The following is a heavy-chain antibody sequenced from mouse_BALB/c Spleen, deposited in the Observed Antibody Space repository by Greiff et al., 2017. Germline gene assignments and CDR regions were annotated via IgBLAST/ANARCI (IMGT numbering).Heavy chain of an antibody. V-gene: IGHV1-14*01. CDR2: INPYNDGT. J-gene: IGHJ3*01. Sequence: EVQLQQSGPELVKPGASVKMSCKASGYTFTSYVMHWVKQKPGQGLEWIGYINPYNDGTKYNEKFKGKATLTVDKSSTTAYMQLSSLTSEDSAIFYCARAYYGNPFAYWGQGTLVTVSA. CDR1: GYTFTSYV. D-gene: IGHD2-10*01. CDR3: ARAYYGNPFAY.